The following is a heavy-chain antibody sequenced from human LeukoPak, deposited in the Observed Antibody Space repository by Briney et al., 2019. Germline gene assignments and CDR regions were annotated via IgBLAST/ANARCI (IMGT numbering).Heavy chain of an antibody. CDR2: ISSSSRTI. CDR1: GFTFSSYT. D-gene: IGHD3-22*01. Sequence: QTGGSLRLSCAASGFTFSSYTMNWVRQAPGKGLEWVSYISSSSRTIYYADSVKGRFTISKDIAKNSLYLQMNSLRDEDTAVYYCARGGYYDTSGYDYWGQGTLVTVSS. V-gene: IGHV3-48*02. J-gene: IGHJ4*02. CDR3: ARGGYYDTSGYDY.